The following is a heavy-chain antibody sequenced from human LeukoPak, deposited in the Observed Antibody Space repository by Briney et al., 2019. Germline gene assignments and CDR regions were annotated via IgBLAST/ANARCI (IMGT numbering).Heavy chain of an antibody. V-gene: IGHV3-23*01. CDR1: GFTFSSYG. CDR3: ASVVGAISRGWFDP. D-gene: IGHD1-26*01. J-gene: IGHJ5*02. Sequence: GGSLRLSCAASGFTFSSYGMHWVRQAPGKGLEWVSAISGSGGSTYYADSVKGRFTISRDNSKNTLYLQMNSLRAEDTAVYYCASVVGAISRGWFDPWGQGTLVTVSS. CDR2: ISGSGGST.